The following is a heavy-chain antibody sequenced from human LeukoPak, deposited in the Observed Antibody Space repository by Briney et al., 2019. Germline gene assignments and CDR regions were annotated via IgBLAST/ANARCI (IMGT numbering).Heavy chain of an antibody. Sequence: GASVKVSCKASGYTFTGYYMHWVRQAPGQGKEWMGWINPNSGGTNYAQKFQGRVTMTKDTSISTAYMELSRLRSDDTAVYYCARYDFWSPTAFDIWGQGTMVIVSS. V-gene: IGHV1-2*02. CDR3: ARYDFWSPTAFDI. CDR2: INPNSGGT. CDR1: GYTFTGYY. D-gene: IGHD3-3*01. J-gene: IGHJ3*02.